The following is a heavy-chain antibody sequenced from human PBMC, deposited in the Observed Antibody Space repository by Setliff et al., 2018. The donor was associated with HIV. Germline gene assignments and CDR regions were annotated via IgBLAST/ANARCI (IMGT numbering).Heavy chain of an antibody. Sequence: LSLTCAISGYSITSDYYWAWIRQPPGKGLEWIGTVYYSGTTNYNPSLKSRVTISVDTSKNQFSPKLSSVTAADTAVYYCVRGPHTSSWYGGYAFDIWGQGTMVTVSS. CDR2: VYYSGTT. V-gene: IGHV4-38-2*01. J-gene: IGHJ3*02. CDR1: GYSITSDYY. CDR3: VRGPHTSSWYGGYAFDI. D-gene: IGHD6-13*01.